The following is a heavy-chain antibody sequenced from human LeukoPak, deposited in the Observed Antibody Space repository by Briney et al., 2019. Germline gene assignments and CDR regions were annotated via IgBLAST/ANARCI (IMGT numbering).Heavy chain of an antibody. V-gene: IGHV3-43*02. Sequence: GGSLRLSCVASGFILNDYAMHWVRRAPGKGLEWVSLITGDGDSADYAESVRGRFTISRDNSRNSLYLQLNSLRTEDTALYYCAKGKRVRGVVITPDYWGQGTPVTVSS. CDR2: ITGDGDSA. J-gene: IGHJ4*02. CDR1: GFILNDYA. CDR3: AKGKRVRGVVITPDY. D-gene: IGHD3-10*01.